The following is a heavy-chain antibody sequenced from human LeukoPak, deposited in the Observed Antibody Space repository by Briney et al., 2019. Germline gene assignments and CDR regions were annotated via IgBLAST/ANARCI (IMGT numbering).Heavy chain of an antibody. D-gene: IGHD1-7*01. V-gene: IGHV4-39*07. CDR2: IYYSGST. CDR3: ARINWNYAHYFDY. J-gene: IGHJ4*02. Sequence: PSETLSLTCTVSGGSISSSSYYWGWIRQPPGKGLEWIGGIYYSGSTYYNPSLKSRVTISVDTSKNQFSLKLSSVTAADTAVYYCARINWNYAHYFDYWGQGTLVTVSS. CDR1: GGSISSSSYY.